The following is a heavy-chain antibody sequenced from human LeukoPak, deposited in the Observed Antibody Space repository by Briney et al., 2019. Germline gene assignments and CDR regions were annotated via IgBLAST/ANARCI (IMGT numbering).Heavy chain of an antibody. CDR1: GGSISSGGYY. Sequence: SETLSLTCTVSGGSISSGGYYWSWIRQPPGKGLEWIGYIYHSGSTYYNPSLKSRVTTSVDRSKNQFSLKLSSVTAADTAVYYCARGSGDYAHYYYYYMDVWGKGTTVTVSS. J-gene: IGHJ6*03. CDR2: IYHSGST. D-gene: IGHD4-17*01. V-gene: IGHV4-30-2*01. CDR3: ARGSGDYAHYYYYYMDV.